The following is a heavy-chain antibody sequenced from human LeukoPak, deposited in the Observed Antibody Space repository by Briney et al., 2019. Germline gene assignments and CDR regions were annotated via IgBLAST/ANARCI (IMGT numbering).Heavy chain of an antibody. CDR3: AKDLHY. Sequence: GGSLRLSCAASGFTFSSYGMHWVRQAPGKGLEWVAVISYDGSNKYYADSVKGRFTISRDNSKNSLYLRMNSLRTEDTALYYCAKDLHYWGQGTLVTVSS. CDR2: ISYDGSNK. J-gene: IGHJ4*02. V-gene: IGHV3-30*18. CDR1: GFTFSSYG.